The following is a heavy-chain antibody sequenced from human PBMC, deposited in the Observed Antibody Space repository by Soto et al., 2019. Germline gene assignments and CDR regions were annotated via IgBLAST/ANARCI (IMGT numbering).Heavy chain of an antibody. CDR2: IYYSGST. D-gene: IGHD3-22*01. J-gene: IGHJ4*02. CDR3: ARVVLITMNFFFDY. V-gene: IGHV4-31*03. Sequence: SETLSLTCTVSGGSISSGGYYWSWIRQHPGKGLEWIGYIYYSGSTYYNPSLKSRVTVSVDTSKTQFSLKLSSVTAADTAVYYCARVVLITMNFFFDYWGQGTLVTVSS. CDR1: GGSISSGGYY.